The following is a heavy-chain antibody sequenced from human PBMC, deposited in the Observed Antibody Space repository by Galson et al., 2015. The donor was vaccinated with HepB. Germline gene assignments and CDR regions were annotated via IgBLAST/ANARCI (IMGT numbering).Heavy chain of an antibody. D-gene: IGHD2-15*01. CDR2: ITSDGSST. CDR1: GFTFSSYW. V-gene: IGHV3-74*01. Sequence: SLRLSCAASGFTFSSYWMHWVRQAPGKGLVWVSRITSDGSSTSYADSVKGRFTISRDNAKNTLYLQMNSLRADDTAVFYCARENREGGNYFNYWGQGTLVTVSS. J-gene: IGHJ4*02. CDR3: ARENREGGNYFNY.